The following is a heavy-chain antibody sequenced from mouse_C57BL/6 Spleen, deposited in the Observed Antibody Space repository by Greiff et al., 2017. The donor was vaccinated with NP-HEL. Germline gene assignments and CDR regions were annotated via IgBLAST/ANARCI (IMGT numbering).Heavy chain of an antibody. V-gene: IGHV5-17*01. J-gene: IGHJ2*01. D-gene: IGHD4-1*01. CDR1: GFTFSDYG. CDR2: ISSGSSTI. CDR3: ARQGLGPLDY. Sequence: DVQLVESGGGLVKPGGSLKLSCAASGFTFSDYGMHWVRQAPDKGLEWVAYISSGSSTIYYADTVKGRFTISRDNAKNTLFLQMTSLRSEDTAMYYCARQGLGPLDYWGQGTTLTVSS.